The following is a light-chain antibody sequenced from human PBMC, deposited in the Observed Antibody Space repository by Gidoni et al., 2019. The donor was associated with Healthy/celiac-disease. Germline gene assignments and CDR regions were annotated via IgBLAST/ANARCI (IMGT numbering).Light chain of an antibody. CDR2: KAS. CDR3: QQYISYSST. J-gene: IGKJ1*01. V-gene: IGKV1-5*03. Sequence: DIQMTHSPSTLSASVGDRVTITCRASQSISSWLAWYQQKPGKAPKLLIYKASSLESGVPSRFSGSGSGTEFTLTISSLQPDDFATYYCQQYISYSSTFGQGTKVEIK. CDR1: QSISSW.